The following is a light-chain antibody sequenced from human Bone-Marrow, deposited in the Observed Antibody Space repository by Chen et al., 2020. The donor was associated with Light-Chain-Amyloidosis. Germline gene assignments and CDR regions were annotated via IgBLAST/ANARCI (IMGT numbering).Light chain of an antibody. CDR2: DVS. Sequence: QSALTQPASVSGSPGQSITISCTGSSSDVGGYDYVSWYQQHPGKAPPLIIYDVSNRPSGVSARFSGSKSGYTASLTISGLQADAEADYYCTSYTSSRTRVFGPGTKVTVL. CDR3: TSYTSSRTRV. J-gene: IGLJ1*01. V-gene: IGLV2-14*01. CDR1: SSDVGGYDY.